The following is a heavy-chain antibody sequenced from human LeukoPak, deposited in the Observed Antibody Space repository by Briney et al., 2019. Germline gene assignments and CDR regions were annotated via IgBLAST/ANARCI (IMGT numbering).Heavy chain of an antibody. CDR2: INPSGGST. CDR1: GYTFTSYY. V-gene: IGHV1-46*01. Sequence: ASVTVSCTASGYTFTSYYMHWVRQAPGQGLEWMGIINPSGGSTSYAQKFQGRVTMTRDTSTSTVYMELSSLRSEDTAVYYCARVDYGDYTPDYWGQGTLVTVSS. J-gene: IGHJ4*02. CDR3: ARVDYGDYTPDY. D-gene: IGHD4-17*01.